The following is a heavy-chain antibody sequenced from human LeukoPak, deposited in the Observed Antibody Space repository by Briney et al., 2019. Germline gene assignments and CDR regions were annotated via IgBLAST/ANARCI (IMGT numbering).Heavy chain of an antibody. V-gene: IGHV1-69*13. J-gene: IGHJ5*02. D-gene: IGHD3-3*01. CDR1: GGTFSSYA. CDR3: ATEPRGYDFWSGYCCWFDP. Sequence: SVKVSCKASGGTFSSYAISWVRQAPGQGLEWMGGIIPIFGTANYAQKFQGRVTITADESTSTAYMELSSLRSEDTAVYYCATEPRGYDFWSGYCCWFDPWGRGTLVTVSS. CDR2: IIPIFGTA.